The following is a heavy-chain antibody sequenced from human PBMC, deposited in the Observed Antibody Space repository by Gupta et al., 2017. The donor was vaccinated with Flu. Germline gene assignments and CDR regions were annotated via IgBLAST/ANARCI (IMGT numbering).Heavy chain of an antibody. V-gene: IGHV3-30*18. CDR2: ISYDGSIK. D-gene: IGHD6-19*01. Sequence: QVQLVESGGGVVQPGRSLRLSCAASGLTFRSFGIHWVRQAPGKGLEWVALISYDGSIKYYADSVRGRFTISRDNSKNTLFLQMDSLRAEDTAVYYCAKDHGLSHYNYYMDVWGKGTTVTVSS. CDR1: GLTFRSFG. J-gene: IGHJ6*03. CDR3: AKDHGLSHYNYYMDV.